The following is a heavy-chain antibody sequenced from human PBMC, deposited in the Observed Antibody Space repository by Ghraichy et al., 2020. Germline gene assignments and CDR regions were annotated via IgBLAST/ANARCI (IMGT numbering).Heavy chain of an antibody. CDR3: ARQREYYYGMDV. D-gene: IGHD5-24*01. V-gene: IGHV4-39*01. CDR2: IYYSGST. Sequence: SDTLSLTCTVSGGSIRSSIYYWGWIRQPPGKGLEWIGSIYYSGSTYYNPSLKSRVTISVDTSKSQFSLQLSSVTAADTAVYYCARQREYYYGMDVWGQGTTVTVSS. J-gene: IGHJ6*02. CDR1: GGSIRSSIYY.